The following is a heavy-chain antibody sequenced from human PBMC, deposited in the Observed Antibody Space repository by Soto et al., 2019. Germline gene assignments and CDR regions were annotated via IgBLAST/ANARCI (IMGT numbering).Heavy chain of an antibody. V-gene: IGHV1-2*02. D-gene: IGHD3-22*01. Sequence: QVQLVQSGAEVKKPGASVKVSCKASRYTFTGYYMHWVRQAPGQGLEWMGWINPNSGGTTYAQNFQGRVTMTRDTSISTAYMELTRLRSDDTAVYYCARVAYYDRSGPDHWGQGTLVTVSS. J-gene: IGHJ5*02. CDR2: INPNSGGT. CDR3: ARVAYYDRSGPDH. CDR1: RYTFTGYY.